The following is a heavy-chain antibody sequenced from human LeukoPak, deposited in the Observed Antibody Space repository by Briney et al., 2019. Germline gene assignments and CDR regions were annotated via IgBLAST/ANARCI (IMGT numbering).Heavy chain of an antibody. D-gene: IGHD4-17*01. J-gene: IGHJ6*02. V-gene: IGHV3-30*03. Sequence: GGSLRLSCAVSGFTVSSNYMSWVRQAPGKGLEWVAVISYDGSNKYYADSVKGRFTISRDNSKNTLYLQMNSLRAEDTAVYYCARPVTTSWIYCYGMDVWGQGTTVTVSS. CDR1: GFTVSSNY. CDR2: ISYDGSNK. CDR3: ARPVTTSWIYCYGMDV.